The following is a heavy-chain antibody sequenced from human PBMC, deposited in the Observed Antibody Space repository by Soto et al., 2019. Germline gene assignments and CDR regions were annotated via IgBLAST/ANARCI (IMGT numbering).Heavy chain of an antibody. CDR1: GGSSWDEAHY. D-gene: IGHD3-3*02. CDR3: ARDRPFFSFVHKGPECMD. J-gene: IGHJ6*01. Sequence: SKNPDITSTIYGGSSWDEAHYWGWVRQSPGKGLEWIGHIYYSGAKYLSEALERRVTMSLDTSKNQFSMHLRSVTAADTATYFCARDRPFFSFVHKGPECMD. V-gene: IGHV4-30-4*01. CDR2: IYYSGAK.